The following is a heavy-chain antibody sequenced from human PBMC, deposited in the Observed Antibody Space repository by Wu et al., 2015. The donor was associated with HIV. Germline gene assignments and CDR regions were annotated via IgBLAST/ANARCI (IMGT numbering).Heavy chain of an antibody. Sequence: QVQLVQSGAEVKKPGSSVKVSCEASGGASTSDAIHWVRQAPGQGFQWMGRIIPTFQTTNYAPTFEGRMRLAADDSRTTVFMELTSLTSDDTAMYYCARGKSGRMSYYFDFWGQGTLVTVSS. CDR3: ARGKSGRMSYYFDF. D-gene: IGHD1-26*01. CDR1: GGASTSDA. V-gene: IGHV1-69*15. J-gene: IGHJ4*02. CDR2: IIPTFQTT.